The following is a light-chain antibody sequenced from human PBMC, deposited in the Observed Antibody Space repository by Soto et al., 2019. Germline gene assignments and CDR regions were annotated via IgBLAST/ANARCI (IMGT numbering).Light chain of an antibody. CDR2: DAS. V-gene: IGKV3-20*01. CDR3: HQYDTIAQT. J-gene: IGKJ1*01. Sequence: EIVLTQSPGTLSLSPGERATLSCRASQSVRNSLLAWYQQKPGQPPRLLIYDASTRATATPERFSGSGSGTDFTLTISRLEPEDFAVYYCHQYDTIAQTFGQGTKVDIK. CDR1: QSVRNSL.